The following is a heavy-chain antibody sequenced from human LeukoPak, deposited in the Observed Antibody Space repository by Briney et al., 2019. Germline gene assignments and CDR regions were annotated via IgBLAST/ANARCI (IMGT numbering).Heavy chain of an antibody. Sequence: GASVKVSCKASGYTFTGYYMHWVRQAPGQGLEWMGWINPNSGGTNYAQKFQGRVTMTRDTSISTAYMELSRLRSGDTAVYYCARTTPLTGLYYYYYGMDVWGQGTTVTVSS. CDR1: GYTFTGYY. D-gene: IGHD2-15*01. CDR3: ARTTPLTGLYYYYYGMDV. V-gene: IGHV1-2*02. J-gene: IGHJ6*02. CDR2: INPNSGGT.